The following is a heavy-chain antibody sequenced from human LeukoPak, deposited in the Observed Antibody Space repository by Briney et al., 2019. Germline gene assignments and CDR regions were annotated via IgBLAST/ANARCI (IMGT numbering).Heavy chain of an antibody. V-gene: IGHV4-34*01. D-gene: IGHD1-1*01. Sequence: PSETLSLTCAVYGGSFSGYYWSWIRQPPGKGLEWIGEINHSGSTNYNPSLKSRVTISVDTSKNQFSLKLSSVTAADTAVYYCARRWANGYYYYYGMDVWGQGTTVTVSS. CDR2: INHSGST. J-gene: IGHJ6*02. CDR3: ARRWANGYYYYYGMDV. CDR1: GGSFSGYY.